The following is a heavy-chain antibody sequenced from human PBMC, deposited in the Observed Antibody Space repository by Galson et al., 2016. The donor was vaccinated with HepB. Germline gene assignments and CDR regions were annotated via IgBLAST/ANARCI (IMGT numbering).Heavy chain of an antibody. D-gene: IGHD4-23*01. V-gene: IGHV3-30-3*01. CDR1: GFTFSSYA. Sequence: SLRLSCAASGFTFSSYAMHWVRQAPGKGLEWVAVISYAGSNKYYADSVKGRFTFSRDNSKITLYLQMNSLRAEDTAVYYCARDGGSRRWPLDYYYGMDVWGKGTTVTVSS. CDR3: ARDGGSRRWPLDYYYGMDV. CDR2: ISYAGSNK. J-gene: IGHJ6*04.